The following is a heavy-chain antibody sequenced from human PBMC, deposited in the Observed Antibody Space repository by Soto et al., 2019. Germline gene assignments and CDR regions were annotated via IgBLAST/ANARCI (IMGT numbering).Heavy chain of an antibody. V-gene: IGHV3-23*04. J-gene: IGHJ5*02. CDR1: GFTFINFA. D-gene: IGHD3-3*01. Sequence: EVQLVESGGGLVHPEGSLRLSCAASGFTFINFAMTWVRQAPGKGLEWVSAISGNGISTYYADSVKGRFTISRDNSKEPVHMQMHSLKADDTAVYYCAKVLDPDFWGPSHGWFDPCAQVVLVTVSS. CDR2: ISGNGIST. CDR3: AKVLDPDFWGPSHGWFDP.